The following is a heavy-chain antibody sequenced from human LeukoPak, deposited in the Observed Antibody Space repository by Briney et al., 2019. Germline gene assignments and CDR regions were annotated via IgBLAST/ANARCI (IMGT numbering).Heavy chain of an antibody. CDR3: ARGIVAAPERGLDF. V-gene: IGHV4-59*12. J-gene: IGHJ3*01. Sequence: SETLSLTCTVSGDSISSYYWSWIRQPPGKGLEWIGYIYYSGSTNYNPSLKSRVTISVDTSKNQFSLKMTSVTAADTAMYYCARGIVAAPERGLDFWGQGTMVTVSS. CDR1: GDSISSYY. CDR2: IYYSGST. D-gene: IGHD6-13*01.